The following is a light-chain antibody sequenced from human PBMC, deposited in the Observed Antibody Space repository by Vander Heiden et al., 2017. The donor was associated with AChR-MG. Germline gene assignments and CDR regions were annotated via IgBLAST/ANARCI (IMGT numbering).Light chain of an antibody. CDR2: AAS. J-gene: IGKJ2*01. CDR3: QQEGRSPYT. CDR1: QRVSGNY. V-gene: IGKV3-20*01. Sequence: ENVLTQSPGTLSLSPGERATLSCRASQRVSGNYLAWYQQKPGQAPRLLIYAASSRATGVPDRFSGSGSGTDFTLTVSRLEPEDFAVYYCQQEGRSPYTFGQGTKLEIK.